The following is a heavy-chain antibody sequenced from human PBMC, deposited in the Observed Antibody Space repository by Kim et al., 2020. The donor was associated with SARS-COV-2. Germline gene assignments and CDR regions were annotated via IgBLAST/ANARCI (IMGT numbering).Heavy chain of an antibody. CDR2: IRGDASEK. J-gene: IGHJ4*02. V-gene: IGHV3-7*01. Sequence: GGSLRLSCVASGFTFSNFWMDWVRQTPGKGLEWVANIRGDASEKNYLDSVKGRFTVSRDNVKNSVYLQVNSLRAEDTAIYYCATLKYFWGQGILVTVSS. CDR3: ATLKYF. CDR1: GFTFSNFW.